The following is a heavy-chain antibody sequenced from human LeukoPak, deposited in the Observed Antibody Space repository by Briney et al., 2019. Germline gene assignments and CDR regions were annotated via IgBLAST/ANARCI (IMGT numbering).Heavy chain of an antibody. J-gene: IGHJ6*02. D-gene: IGHD6-6*01. CDR2: ITASGTAM. CDR3: ARHGSSSRDYYYGMDV. CDR1: GFTFSSYS. V-gene: IGHV3-48*01. Sequence: GGSLRLSCAASGFTFSSYSMNWVRQAPGKGLEWVSHITASGTAMFYADSVKGRFTISRDNSKNTLYLQMNSLRAEDTAVYYCARHGSSSRDYYYGMDVWGQGTTVTVSS.